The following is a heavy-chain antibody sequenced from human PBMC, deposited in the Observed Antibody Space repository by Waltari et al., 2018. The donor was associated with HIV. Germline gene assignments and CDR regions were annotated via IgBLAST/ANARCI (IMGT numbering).Heavy chain of an antibody. J-gene: IGHJ5*02. V-gene: IGHV4-61*02. CDR2: IYTSGST. CDR1: GGSISSGSYY. D-gene: IGHD6-19*01. Sequence: QVQLQESGPGLVKPSQTLSLTCTVSGGSISSGSYYWSWIRQPAGKGLEWIGRIYTSGSTNYNPSLKSRVTISVDTSKNQFSLKLSSVTAADTAVYYCAREGERRQWLVSNWFDPWGQGTLVTVSS. CDR3: AREGERRQWLVSNWFDP.